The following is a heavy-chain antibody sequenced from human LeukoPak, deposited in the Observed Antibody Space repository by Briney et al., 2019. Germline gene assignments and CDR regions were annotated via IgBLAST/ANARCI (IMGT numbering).Heavy chain of an antibody. CDR3: TRVGYIDEGIDY. J-gene: IGHJ4*02. V-gene: IGHV3-7*04. CDR2: IKQDGSKK. CDR1: GFTFDRYW. D-gene: IGHD5-24*01. Sequence: GGSLRLSCVASGFTFDRYWMTWVRQAPGKGLEWVANIKQDGSKKSYVDSVKGRFTISRDNAKNSLYLQMNSLRAEDTAIYYCTRVGYIDEGIDYWGQGTLVTVSS.